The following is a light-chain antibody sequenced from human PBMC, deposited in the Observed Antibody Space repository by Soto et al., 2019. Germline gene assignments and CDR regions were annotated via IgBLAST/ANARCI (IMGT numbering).Light chain of an antibody. CDR1: QSIYTK. CDR3: QQYAGSLYT. V-gene: IGKV3-20*01. Sequence: EIVFAEFPGTLSFSPGEGATLSFRASQSIYTKLAWYQKKSGQAPRLLIYDASTRAYGIPDRFSGSGSGTDFSLTISRLEPEDFAVYYCQQYAGSLYTFAQGTKVDIK. J-gene: IGKJ2*01. CDR2: DAS.